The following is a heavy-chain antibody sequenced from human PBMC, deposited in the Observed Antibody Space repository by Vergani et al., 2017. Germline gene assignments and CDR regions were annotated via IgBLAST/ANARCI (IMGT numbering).Heavy chain of an antibody. CDR1: GFSFGNYA. CDR3: ARVWGGGSIVAAGETSH. D-gene: IGHD6-13*01. J-gene: IGHJ4*02. V-gene: IGHV3-30-3*01. Sequence: QVKLEESGGGVVQPGRSLRLSCAASGFSFGNYAMHWVRQAPGKGLEWVGVISYDGTEKKYADSVNGRFTISRDNSKKMMSLQMNSLRVEDTAVYYCARVWGGGSIVAAGETSHWGQGTLVTVSS. CDR2: ISYDGTEK.